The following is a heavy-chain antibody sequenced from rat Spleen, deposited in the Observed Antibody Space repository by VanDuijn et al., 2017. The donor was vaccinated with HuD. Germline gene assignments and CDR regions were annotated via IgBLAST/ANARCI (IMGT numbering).Heavy chain of an antibody. CDR3: AREYRYNFDY. J-gene: IGHJ2*01. CDR2: INYDGSNT. V-gene: IGHV5-25*01. CDR1: GFTFSNYD. D-gene: IGHD1-5*01. Sequence: EVQLVESGGGLVQPGRSMKLSCAASGFTFSNYDMAWVRQAPTKGLEWVASINYDGSNTYYRDSVKGRFTISRDNAKNTLSLQMDSLRSEDTATYYCAREYRYNFDYWGQGDMVTVSS.